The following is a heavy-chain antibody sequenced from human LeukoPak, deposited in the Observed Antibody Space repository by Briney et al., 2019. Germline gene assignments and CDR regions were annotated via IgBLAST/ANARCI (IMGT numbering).Heavy chain of an antibody. CDR1: GDSTNAYY. CDR2: IYYTGGT. D-gene: IGHD3-10*01. Sequence: SETLSLTCTVSGDSTNAYYWGWIRQSPGKGPQYIGYIYYTGGTHYSPSLHSRVTMSIDTSKNQFSLKLHSVTAADTAMYYCARVRDGPRGTHFDFWGQGTLVTVSS. J-gene: IGHJ4*02. CDR3: ARVRDGPRGTHFDF. V-gene: IGHV4-59*01.